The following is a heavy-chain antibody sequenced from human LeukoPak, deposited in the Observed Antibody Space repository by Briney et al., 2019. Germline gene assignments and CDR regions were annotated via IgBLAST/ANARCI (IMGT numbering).Heavy chain of an antibody. CDR1: GFAFSTYS. D-gene: IGHD1-26*01. CDR2: ISSSSTYI. Sequence: GGSLRLSCAASGFAFSTYSMNWVRQAPGKGLEWVSSISSSSTYIYYADSVKGRVTISRDNAKNSLYLQMSSLRAEDTAVYYCARVLSGCETTRCELDYWGQGTLVTVSS. J-gene: IGHJ4*02. V-gene: IGHV3-21*01. CDR3: ARVLSGCETTRCELDY.